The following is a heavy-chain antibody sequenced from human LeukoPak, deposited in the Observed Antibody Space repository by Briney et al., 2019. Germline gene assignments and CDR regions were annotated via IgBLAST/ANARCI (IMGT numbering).Heavy chain of an antibody. V-gene: IGHV3-74*01. Sequence: QPGGSLRLSCAAPGFAFGSHWMHWVRQAPGKGLVWVARIESDASNTRYADSVKGRFTISRDNANKTLYLQMNSLRAEDTAVYYCTRDGSGSRIPFDYWGQGTLVTVSS. D-gene: IGHD1-26*01. CDR3: TRDGSGSRIPFDY. CDR1: GFAFGSHW. J-gene: IGHJ4*02. CDR2: IESDASNT.